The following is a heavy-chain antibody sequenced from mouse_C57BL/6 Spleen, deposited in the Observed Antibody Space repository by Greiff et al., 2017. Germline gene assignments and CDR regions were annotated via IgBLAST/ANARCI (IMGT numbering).Heavy chain of an antibody. D-gene: IGHD2-2*01. CDR1: GFTFSSYA. Sequence: EVQGVESGGGLVKPGGSLKLSCAASGFTFSSYAMSWVRQTPEKRLEWVATISAGGSYTYYPDNVKGRFTIPRDNAKNTPYLQMSHLTSEDTAMYYCASDGREYGYDGSMDYWGQGTSVTVSS. J-gene: IGHJ4*01. CDR3: ASDGREYGYDGSMDY. CDR2: ISAGGSYT. V-gene: IGHV5-4*01.